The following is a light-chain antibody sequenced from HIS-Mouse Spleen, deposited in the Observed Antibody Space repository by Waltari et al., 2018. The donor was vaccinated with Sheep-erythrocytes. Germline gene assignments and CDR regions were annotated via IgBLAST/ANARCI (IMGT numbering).Light chain of an antibody. CDR1: QGISSA. V-gene: IGKV1D-13*01. J-gene: IGKJ1*01. CDR2: DAY. CDR3: QQFNNYPRT. Sequence: AIQLTQSPSSLSASVGDRVTITCRASQGISSALAWYQQKPGKAHKLLIYDAYSLESGVPSRFSGSGSGTDFTLTISSLQHEDFATYYCQQFNNYPRTFGQGTKVEIK.